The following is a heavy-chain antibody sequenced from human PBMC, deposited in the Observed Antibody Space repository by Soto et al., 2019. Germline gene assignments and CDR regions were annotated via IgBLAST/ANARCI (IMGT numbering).Heavy chain of an antibody. CDR1: GFTFSSYG. J-gene: IGHJ4*02. D-gene: IGHD3-9*01. CDR2: ISYDGSNK. V-gene: IGHV3-30*18. Sequence: GGSLRLSCAASGFTFSSYGMHWVRQAPGKGLEWVAVISYDGSNKYYADSVKGRFTISRDNSKNTLYLQMNSLRAEDTAVYYCAKDHYDILTGYYNRGVEYFDYWGQGTLVTVSS. CDR3: AKDHYDILTGYYNRGVEYFDY.